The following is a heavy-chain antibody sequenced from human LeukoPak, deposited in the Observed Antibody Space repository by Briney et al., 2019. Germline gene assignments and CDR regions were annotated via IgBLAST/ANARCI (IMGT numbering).Heavy chain of an antibody. CDR3: AKDRPLGFGVTISYYYYGMDV. D-gene: IGHD3-16*01. J-gene: IGHJ6*02. CDR1: GFTFSSYA. Sequence: GGSLRLSCAASGFTFSSYAMSWVRQAPGEGLEWVSAISGSGGSTYYADSVKGRFTISRDNSKSTLYLQMNSLRAEDTAVYYCAKDRPLGFGVTISYYYYGMDVWGQGTTVTVSS. CDR2: ISGSGGST. V-gene: IGHV3-23*01.